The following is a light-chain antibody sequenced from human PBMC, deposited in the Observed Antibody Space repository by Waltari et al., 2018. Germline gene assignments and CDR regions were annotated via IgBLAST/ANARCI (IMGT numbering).Light chain of an antibody. V-gene: IGKV3-15*01. Sequence: EMVMTQSPATLSVSPGERATLSCRASQSVSSDLAWYQQKSGQAPRLLIYAASNRATGIPARFNGGGSGTEFTLTISSLQSGDSAVYYCQQYNNWPLTFSQGTKVEIK. J-gene: IGKJ1*01. CDR1: QSVSSD. CDR2: AAS. CDR3: QQYNNWPLT.